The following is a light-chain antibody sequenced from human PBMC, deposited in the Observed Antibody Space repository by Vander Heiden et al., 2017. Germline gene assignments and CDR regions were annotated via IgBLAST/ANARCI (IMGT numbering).Light chain of an antibody. CDR1: QSVSSSY. CDR2: GAS. V-gene: IGKV3-20*01. J-gene: IGKJ3*01. Sequence: EIVLTQSPGTLSLSPGERATLSCRPSQSVSSSYLTWYQQKPGQAPRLLIYGASSRATAIPDRFSGSGSGTDFTLTISRLEPEDFAVYYCQHYGSSPLFTFGPGTKVDIK. CDR3: QHYGSSPLFT.